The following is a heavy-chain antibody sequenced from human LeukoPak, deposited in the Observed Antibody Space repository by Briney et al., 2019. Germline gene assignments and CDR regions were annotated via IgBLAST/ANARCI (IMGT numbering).Heavy chain of an antibody. CDR3: ARGHYDFWSGYHADY. CDR1: GGSISSSSYY. CDR2: IYYSGST. D-gene: IGHD3-3*01. V-gene: IGHV4-39*07. Sequence: SETLSLTCTVSGGSISSSSYYWGWIRQPPGKGLEWIGSIYYSGSTYYNPSLKSRVTISVDTSKNQFSLKLSSVTAADTAVYYCARGHYDFWSGYHADYWGQGTLVTVSS. J-gene: IGHJ4*02.